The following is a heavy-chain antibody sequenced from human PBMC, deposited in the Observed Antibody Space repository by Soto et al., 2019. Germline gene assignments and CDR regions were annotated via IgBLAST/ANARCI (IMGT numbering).Heavy chain of an antibody. CDR1: GFTFSSYA. CDR2: ISYDGSNK. CDR3: ARSVGYGDYGY. J-gene: IGHJ4*02. V-gene: IGHV3-30-3*01. D-gene: IGHD4-17*01. Sequence: GGSLRLSCAASGFTFSSYAMHWVRQAPGKGLEWVAVISYDGSNKYYADSVKGRFIISRDNSKNTLYLQMNSLRAEDTAVYYCARSVGYGDYGYWGQGTPVTVSS.